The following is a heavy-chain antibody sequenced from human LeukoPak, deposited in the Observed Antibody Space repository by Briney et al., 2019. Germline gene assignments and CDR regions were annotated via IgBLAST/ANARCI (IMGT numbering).Heavy chain of an antibody. Sequence: ASVKVSCKASGYTFTGYYMHWVRQAPGQGLEWMGWINPNSGGTNYAQKFQGRVTMTTDTSTSTAYMELRSLRSDDTAVYYCAREAPPNFLWFGAKKEDDAFDIWGQGTMVTVSS. V-gene: IGHV1-2*02. CDR3: AREAPPNFLWFGAKKEDDAFDI. CDR1: GYTFTGYY. J-gene: IGHJ3*02. CDR2: INPNSGGT. D-gene: IGHD3-10*01.